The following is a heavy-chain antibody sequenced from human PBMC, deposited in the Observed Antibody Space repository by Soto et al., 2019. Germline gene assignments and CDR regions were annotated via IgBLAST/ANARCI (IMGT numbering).Heavy chain of an antibody. CDR2: ISSSTSYM. CDR3: AGINGGSGSRVGYNYGMDV. CDR1: GFTFSSYS. Sequence: GSLRLSCAASGFTFSSYSMNWVRQAPGKGLEWVSSISSSTSYMYYADSVKGRFNISRDNANNALYLQMNSLRPEDTALYCCAGINGGSGSRVGYNYGMDVWGQGTTVTVSS. V-gene: IGHV3-21*04. J-gene: IGHJ6*02. D-gene: IGHD3-10*01.